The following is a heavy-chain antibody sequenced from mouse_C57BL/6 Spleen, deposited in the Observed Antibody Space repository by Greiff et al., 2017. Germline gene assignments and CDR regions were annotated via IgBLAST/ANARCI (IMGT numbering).Heavy chain of an antibody. Sequence: VQLQQSDAELVKPGASVKISCKVSGYTFTDHTIHWMKQRPEQGLEWIGYIYPRDGSTTYNEKFKGKATLTADKSSNTAYMQLNSLTSEDSAVYFGARSEYYGSSGVYFDYWGQGTTLTVSS. CDR1: GYTFTDHT. CDR3: ARSEYYGSSGVYFDY. J-gene: IGHJ2*01. V-gene: IGHV1-78*01. CDR2: IYPRDGST. D-gene: IGHD1-1*01.